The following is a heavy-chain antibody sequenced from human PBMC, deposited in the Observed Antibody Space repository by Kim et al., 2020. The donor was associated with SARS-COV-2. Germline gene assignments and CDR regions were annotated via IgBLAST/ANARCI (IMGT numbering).Heavy chain of an antibody. J-gene: IGHJ5*02. Sequence: SETLSLTCTVSGGSISSSSYYWGWIRQPPGKGLEWIGSIYYSGSTYYNPSLKSRVTISVDTSKNQFSLKLSSVTAADTAVYYCARDSDYSNFWFDPWGQG. D-gene: IGHD4-4*01. CDR2: IYYSGST. CDR3: ARDSDYSNFWFDP. CDR1: GGSISSSSYY. V-gene: IGHV4-39*07.